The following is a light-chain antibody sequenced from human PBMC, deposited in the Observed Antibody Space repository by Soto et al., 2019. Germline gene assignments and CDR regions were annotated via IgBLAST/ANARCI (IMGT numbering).Light chain of an antibody. CDR1: SGHSSYA. Sequence: QSVLTQSPSASASLGASVKLTCTLSSGHSSYAIAWHQQQPEKGPRYLMKLNSDGSHSKGDGIPGRFSGSSSGAGRHLTISSLQSEDEADYYCQTWGTAIHDVVFGGGTKLTVL. V-gene: IGLV4-69*01. J-gene: IGLJ2*01. CDR2: LNSDGSH. CDR3: QTWGTAIHDVV.